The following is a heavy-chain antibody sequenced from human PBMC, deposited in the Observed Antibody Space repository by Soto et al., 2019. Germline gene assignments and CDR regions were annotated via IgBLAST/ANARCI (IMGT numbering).Heavy chain of an antibody. D-gene: IGHD6-19*01. CDR3: AKGISGWCFDY. CDR1: GFIFSSYG. Sequence: QVQLVESGGGVVQPGRSLRLSCAASGFIFSSYGMHWVRQAPGKGLEWVAVISYDGSNKYYADSVKGRFTISRDNSKNTLYLQMNSLRAEVTAVYYCAKGISGWCFDYWGQGTLVTVSS. CDR2: ISYDGSNK. J-gene: IGHJ4*02. V-gene: IGHV3-30*18.